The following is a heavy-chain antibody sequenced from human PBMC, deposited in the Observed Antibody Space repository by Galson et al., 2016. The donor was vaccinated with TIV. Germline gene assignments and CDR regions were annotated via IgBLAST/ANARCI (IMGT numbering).Heavy chain of an antibody. J-gene: IGHJ4*02. Sequence: TLSLTCTVSGGSISSGGYYWSWIRQHPGKGLEWIGYFFHSGNTYYNPSLKSRVTISVDTSKNHFSLKLSSVTAADTAVYYCAAGGFCSNSDCYYGGFDYWGQGTLVTVSS. CDR2: FFHSGNT. CDR3: AAGGFCSNSDCYYGGFDY. CDR1: GGSISSGGYY. D-gene: IGHD2-21*02. V-gene: IGHV4-31*03.